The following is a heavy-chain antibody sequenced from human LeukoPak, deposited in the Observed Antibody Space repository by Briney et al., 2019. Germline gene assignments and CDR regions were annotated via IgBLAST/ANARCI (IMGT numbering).Heavy chain of an antibody. CDR2: ISSSSSYI. V-gene: IGHV3-21*01. J-gene: IGHJ4*02. Sequence: GGSLRLSCAASGFTFSSYSMNWVRQAPGKGLEWVSSISSSSSYIYYADSVKGRFTISRDNAKNSLYLQMNSLRAEDTAVYYCARGFDGGWFNDYWGQRTLVTVSS. CDR1: GFTFSSYS. CDR3: ARGFDGGWFNDY. D-gene: IGHD4-23*01.